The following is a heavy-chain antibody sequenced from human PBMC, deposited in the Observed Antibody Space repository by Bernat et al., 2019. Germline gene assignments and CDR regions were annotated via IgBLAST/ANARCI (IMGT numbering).Heavy chain of an antibody. CDR3: ATSSGWNHFGDH. Sequence: QVQLVESEGGVVQPGRSLRLSCAASGFIFSRYGMHWVRQAPGKGLEWVAVIWYDGSNKYYGDSVKGRFTISRDDSKNTLYLQMSSLRAEDTAVYYCATSSGWNHFGDHWGQGTLVSVSS. D-gene: IGHD6-19*01. V-gene: IGHV3-33*01. CDR2: IWYDGSNK. J-gene: IGHJ5*02. CDR1: GFIFSRYG.